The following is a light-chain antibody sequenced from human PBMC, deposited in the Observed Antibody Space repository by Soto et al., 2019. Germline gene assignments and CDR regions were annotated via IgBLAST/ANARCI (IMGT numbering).Light chain of an antibody. CDR2: EVS. CDR3: SSYAGSNNRWV. Sequence: QSALTQPPSASGSPGQSVTISCTGTSSDVGGYNYVSWYQQHPGKAPKLMIYEVSKRPSGVPDRFSGSKSGNTASLTVSGLQAEDEADYYCSSYAGSNNRWVXGGGTKLTVL. V-gene: IGLV2-8*01. J-gene: IGLJ3*02. CDR1: SSDVGGYNY.